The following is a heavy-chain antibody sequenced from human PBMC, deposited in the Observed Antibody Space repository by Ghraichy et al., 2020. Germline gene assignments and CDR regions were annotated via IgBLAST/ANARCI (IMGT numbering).Heavy chain of an antibody. CDR3: ARRFCRTTSCEFDY. CDR2: INHSGNA. Sequence: SETLSLTCAVFGGSFNDYSWNWIRQPPGKGLEWIGEINHSGNASYNPSLKSRVTISVDTSKNQVSLKVSSVTAADTGVYYCARRFCRTTSCEFDYWGQGTLVTVSS. V-gene: IGHV4-34*01. CDR1: GGSFNDYS. J-gene: IGHJ4*02. D-gene: IGHD2-2*01.